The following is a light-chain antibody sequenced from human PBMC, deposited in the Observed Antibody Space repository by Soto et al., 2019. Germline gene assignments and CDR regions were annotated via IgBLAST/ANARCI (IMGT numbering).Light chain of an antibody. J-gene: IGKJ5*01. Sequence: EFVFTQSPGTLSLSPGERATLSCRASQSLSSSYLAWYQQKPGQAPRLLIYGASSRATGIPDRFSGSGSGTEFTLTISRLEPEDFAVYYCQQHGSSPITFGQGTRLEIK. CDR2: GAS. CDR3: QQHGSSPIT. V-gene: IGKV3-20*01. CDR1: QSLSSSY.